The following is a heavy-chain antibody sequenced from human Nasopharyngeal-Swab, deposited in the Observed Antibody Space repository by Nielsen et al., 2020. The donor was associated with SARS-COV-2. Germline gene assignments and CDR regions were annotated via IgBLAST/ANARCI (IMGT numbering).Heavy chain of an antibody. CDR2: INSDGSST. CDR1: GFTFSSYW. Sequence: GGSLRLSCAASGFTFSSYWMHWVRQAPGKGLVWVSRINSDGSSTSYADSVKGRFTISRDNAKNTLYLQMNSLRAEDTAVYYCARDLDGPYYYDSSGFPDYWGQGTLVTVSS. J-gene: IGHJ4*02. V-gene: IGHV3-74*01. D-gene: IGHD3-22*01. CDR3: ARDLDGPYYYDSSGFPDY.